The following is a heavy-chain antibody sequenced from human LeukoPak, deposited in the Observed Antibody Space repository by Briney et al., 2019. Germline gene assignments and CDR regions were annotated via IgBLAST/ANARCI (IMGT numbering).Heavy chain of an antibody. Sequence: ASVKVSCKASCYTFTSYGISWVRQAPGQGLEWMGWISAYSGNTNYAQKLQGRVTMTTDTSSSTAYMELRSLRSDDTAVYYCARAFLYDILTGYYYYGMDVWGQGTTVTVSS. D-gene: IGHD3-9*01. CDR1: CYTFTSYG. V-gene: IGHV1-18*01. CDR3: ARAFLYDILTGYYYYGMDV. J-gene: IGHJ6*02. CDR2: ISAYSGNT.